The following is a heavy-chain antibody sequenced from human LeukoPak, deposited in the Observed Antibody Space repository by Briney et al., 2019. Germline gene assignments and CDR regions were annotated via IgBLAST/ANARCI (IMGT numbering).Heavy chain of an antibody. CDR3: ASGEVVFDY. J-gene: IGHJ4*02. CDR2: IYYSGST. Sequence: PSETLSLTCTVSGGSISSSSYYWGWICQPPGKGLEWIGSIYYSGSTYYNPSLKSRVAISVDTSKNQFSLKLSSVTAADTAVYYCASGEVVFDYWGQGTLVTVSS. D-gene: IGHD2-2*01. CDR1: GGSISSSSYY. V-gene: IGHV4-39*07.